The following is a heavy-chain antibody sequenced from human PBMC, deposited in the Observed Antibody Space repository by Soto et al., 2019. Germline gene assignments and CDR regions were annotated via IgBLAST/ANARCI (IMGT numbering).Heavy chain of an antibody. CDR2: ISHSGST. D-gene: IGHD3-16*01. Sequence: QVQLQESGPGLVKPSDTLSLTCAVSGYSISSSNWWVWMRQPPGKGLEWIGYISHSGSTYYNPSLKSRVTMSVDTSKNQFSLKLSSVTAVDTAVYYCARKPPGTGEFDYWGQGTLVTVSS. J-gene: IGHJ4*02. CDR1: GYSISSSNW. V-gene: IGHV4-28*01. CDR3: ARKPPGTGEFDY.